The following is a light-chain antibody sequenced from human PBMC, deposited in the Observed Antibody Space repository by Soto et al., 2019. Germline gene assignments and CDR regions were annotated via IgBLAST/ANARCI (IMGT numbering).Light chain of an antibody. Sequence: QSALTQPASVSGSPGQSITISCTGTSSVVGGYGYVSWYQQHPGKAPKLMIYGVNNRPSGVSYRFSGSKSGNTASLTISGLQAEDEADSYCSSYTSSTTYVFGTVTKVTVL. CDR1: SSVVGGYGY. CDR2: GVN. J-gene: IGLJ1*01. CDR3: SSYTSSTTYV. V-gene: IGLV2-14*01.